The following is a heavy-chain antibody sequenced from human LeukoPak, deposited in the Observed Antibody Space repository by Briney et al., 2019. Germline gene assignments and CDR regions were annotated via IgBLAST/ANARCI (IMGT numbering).Heavy chain of an antibody. CDR1: RFTFRDHF. CDR2: ISSSGSAT. Sequence: GGSLRLSCAASRFTFRDHFMSWIRQPPGKGLEYVSYISSSGSATYYSDSVKGRFTVSRDNAKSSLFLQMNSLRAEDTAVYYCATAPTEDGDGSSPGYWGQGTLVTVSS. V-gene: IGHV3-11*04. CDR3: ATAPTEDGDGSSPGY. J-gene: IGHJ4*02. D-gene: IGHD4-17*01.